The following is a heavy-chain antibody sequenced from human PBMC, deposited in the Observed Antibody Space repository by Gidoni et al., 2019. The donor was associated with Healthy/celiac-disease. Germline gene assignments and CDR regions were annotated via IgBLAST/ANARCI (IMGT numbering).Heavy chain of an antibody. Sequence: EVQLLESGGGLVQPGGSLRISCAASGFTFSSYAMSWCRQAPGKGLEWVSASRCSGVSTYYADSVKGRCTISRDNSKNTLYLQMNSLRAEDTAVYYCAKRLEGWLPSIFDYWGQGTLVTVSS. CDR2: SRCSGVST. J-gene: IGHJ4*02. CDR1: GFTFSSYA. CDR3: AKRLEGWLPSIFDY. D-gene: IGHD6-19*01. V-gene: IGHV3-23*01.